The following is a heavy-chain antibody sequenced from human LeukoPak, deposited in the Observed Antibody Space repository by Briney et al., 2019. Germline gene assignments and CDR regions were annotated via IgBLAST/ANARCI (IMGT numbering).Heavy chain of an antibody. CDR2: INPNTGGT. CDR3: ASPQTATHQFDY. CDR1: GYTFTGYY. Sequence: GASVKVSCKASGYTFTGYYIHWVRQAPGQGLEWMGWINPNTGGTNYAQIFQGRVTMTRDTSSSTAYMDLSRLRPDDTAVYYCASPQTATHQFDYWGQGTLVTVSS. J-gene: IGHJ4*02. D-gene: IGHD5-24*01. V-gene: IGHV1-2*02.